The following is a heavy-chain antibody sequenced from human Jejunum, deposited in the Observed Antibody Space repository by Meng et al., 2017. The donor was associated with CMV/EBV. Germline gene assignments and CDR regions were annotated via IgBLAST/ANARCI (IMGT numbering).Heavy chain of an antibody. J-gene: IGHJ4*02. CDR3: ARGFTNGWQPFDF. V-gene: IGHV1-69*12. CDR2: IIAVLRTP. D-gene: IGHD2-8*01. CDR1: GGVFNKYA. Sequence: QVQLLPSGAEVKSPGSSVRLSCKSSGGVFNKYALTWVRQAPGQGLEWMGGIIAVLRTPNYAPKFQGRLTITADASTDTTYMELSSLTSEDTAVYFCARGFTNGWQPFDFWGQGTLVTVSS.